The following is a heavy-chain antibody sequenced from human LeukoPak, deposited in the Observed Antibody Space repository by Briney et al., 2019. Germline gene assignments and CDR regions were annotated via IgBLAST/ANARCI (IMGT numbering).Heavy chain of an antibody. Sequence: GGSLRLSCAASGFTFSSYWMHWVRQAPGKGLVWVSRLNSDGSSTSYADSVKGRFTISKDNAETTLHLQMNNLSAEDTAVYYCARASNRNSINFDYWGQGALVTVSS. V-gene: IGHV3-74*01. J-gene: IGHJ4*02. CDR3: ARASNRNSINFDY. D-gene: IGHD1-7*01. CDR1: GFTFSSYW. CDR2: LNSDGSST.